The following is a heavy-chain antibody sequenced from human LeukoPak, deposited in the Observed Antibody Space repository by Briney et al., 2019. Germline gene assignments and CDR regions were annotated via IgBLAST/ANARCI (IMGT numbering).Heavy chain of an antibody. CDR3: ARGRTCSSTSCFYYYYYYGMDV. V-gene: IGHV4-34*01. J-gene: IGHJ6*02. Sequence: SETLSLTCAVYGGSFSGYYWSWIRQPPGKGLEWIGEINHSGSTNYNPSLKSRVTISVDTSKNQFSLKLSSVTAADTAVYYCARGRTCSSTSCFYYYYYYGMDVWGQGTTVTVTS. CDR2: INHSGST. CDR1: GGSFSGYY. D-gene: IGHD2-2*01.